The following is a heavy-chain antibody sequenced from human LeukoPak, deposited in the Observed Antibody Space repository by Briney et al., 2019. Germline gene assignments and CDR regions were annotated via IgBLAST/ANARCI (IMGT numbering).Heavy chain of an antibody. J-gene: IGHJ6*03. V-gene: IGHV4-59*01. D-gene: IGHD3/OR15-3a*01. CDR1: GGSISSYY. Sequence: SETLSLTCTVSGGSISSYYWSWIRQPPGKGLEWIGYIYYSGSTNYNPSLKSRVTISVDTSKNQFSLKLISVTAADTAVYYCARGGGLGYYYHYMDVWGKGTTVTSSS. CDR2: IYYSGST. CDR3: ARGGGLGYYYHYMDV.